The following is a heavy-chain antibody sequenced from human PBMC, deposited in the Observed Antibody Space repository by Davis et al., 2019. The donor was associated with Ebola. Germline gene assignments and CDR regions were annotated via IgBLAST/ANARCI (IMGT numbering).Heavy chain of an antibody. CDR2: INPSGGGT. V-gene: IGHV1-46*01. J-gene: IGHJ4*02. D-gene: IGHD2-2*03. CDR1: GYTFTTNI. Sequence: ASVKVSCKASGYTFTTNIAHWVRQPPGQGLEWMGAINPSGGGTNYAQKFLGRVTMTSDTSTGTVDMEVSSLRSEDTAVYYCVRDRGGWIFDYWGQGSLITVSS. CDR3: VRDRGGWIFDY.